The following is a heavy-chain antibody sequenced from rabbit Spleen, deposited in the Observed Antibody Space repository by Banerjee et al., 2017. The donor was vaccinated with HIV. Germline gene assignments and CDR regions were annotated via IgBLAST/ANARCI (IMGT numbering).Heavy chain of an antibody. V-gene: IGHV1S40*01. J-gene: IGHJ3*01. Sequence: QSLEESGGGLVQPEGSLTLTCTASGFSFSSGYYMCWVRQAPGKGLEWIACIYTGSSGSTYYANWAKGRFTISKTSSTTVTLQMTSLTVADTATYFCARGANGYGYPTTRLNLWGPGTLVTVS. D-gene: IGHD6-1*01. CDR3: ARGANGYGYPTTRLNL. CDR2: IYTGSSGST. CDR1: GFSFSSGYY.